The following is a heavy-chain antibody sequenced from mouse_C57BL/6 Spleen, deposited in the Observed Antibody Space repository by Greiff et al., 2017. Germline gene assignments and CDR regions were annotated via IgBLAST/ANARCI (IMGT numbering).Heavy chain of an antibody. V-gene: IGHV5-4*03. J-gene: IGHJ2*01. CDR3: ARIPLLYYFDY. CDR1: GFTFSSYA. CDR2: ISDGGSYT. Sequence: EVMLVESGAGLVKPGASLQLSCAASGFTFSSYAMSWVRQTPEKRLEWVATISDGGSYTYYPDNVKGRFTLSRDNAKNNLYLQMSQLKSEDTAMYYCARIPLLYYFDYWGQGTTLTVSS.